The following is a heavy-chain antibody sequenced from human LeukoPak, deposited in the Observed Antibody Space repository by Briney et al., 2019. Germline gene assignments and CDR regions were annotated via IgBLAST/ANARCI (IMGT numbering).Heavy chain of an antibody. Sequence: GASLKISCKGSGSSFTSYWIGWVRPMPGKGLEWMGIIYPGDSDTRYSPSFQGQVTISADKSISTAYLQWSSLKASDTAMYYCARRPPGSYGWYYFDYWGQGTLVTVSS. CDR2: IYPGDSDT. CDR3: ARRPPGSYGWYYFDY. D-gene: IGHD1-26*01. V-gene: IGHV5-51*01. J-gene: IGHJ4*02. CDR1: GSSFTSYW.